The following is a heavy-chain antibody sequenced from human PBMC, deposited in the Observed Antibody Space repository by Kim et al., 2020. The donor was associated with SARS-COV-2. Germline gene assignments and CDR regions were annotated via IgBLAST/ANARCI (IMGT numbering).Heavy chain of an antibody. CDR3: AKDKRGGVYAAYYYYGMDV. CDR2: ISGSGGST. D-gene: IGHD2-8*01. V-gene: IGHV3-23*01. J-gene: IGHJ6*02. CDR1: GFTFSSYA. Sequence: GGSLRLSCAASGFTFSSYAMSWVRQAPGKGLEWVSAISGSGGSTYYADSVKGRFTISRDNSKNTLYLQMNSLRAEDTAVYYCAKDKRGGVYAAYYYYGMDVWGQGTTVTVSS.